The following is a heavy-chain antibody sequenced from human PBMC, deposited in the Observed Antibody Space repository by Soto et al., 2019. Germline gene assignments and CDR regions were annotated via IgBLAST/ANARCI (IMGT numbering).Heavy chain of an antibody. CDR1: GYSFTNYW. D-gene: IGHD3-10*01. CDR2: TYPGDSDT. J-gene: IGHJ6*02. V-gene: IGHV5-51*01. Sequence: PGESLKISWKGSGYSFTNYWIGWVRQMPGRGLEWMEITYPGDSDTRYSPSFQGQVTISADKSISTAYLQWSSLKASDTAMYYCERYRDYGMAVWGQGTTVPVSS. CDR3: ERYRDYGMAV.